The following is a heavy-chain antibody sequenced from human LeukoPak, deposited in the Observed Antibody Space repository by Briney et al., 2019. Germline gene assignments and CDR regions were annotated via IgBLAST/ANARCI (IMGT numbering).Heavy chain of an antibody. V-gene: IGHV1-18*01. CDR2: ISAYNGNT. J-gene: IGHJ4*02. D-gene: IGHD6-19*01. CDR3: ARDRGDSGSGWYPSPSGY. CDR1: GYTFTSYG. Sequence: GASVKVSCKASGYTFTSYGISWVRQAPGQGLEWMGWISAYNGNTNYAQKLQGRVTMTTDTSTSTAHMELRSLRSDDTAVYHCARDRGDSGSGWYPSPSGYWGQGTLVTVSS.